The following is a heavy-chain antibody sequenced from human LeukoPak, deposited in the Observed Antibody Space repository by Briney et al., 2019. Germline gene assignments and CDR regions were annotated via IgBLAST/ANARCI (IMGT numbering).Heavy chain of an antibody. Sequence: GGSLRLSCAASGFAFSSYAMNWVRQAPGKGPEWVSTISGSGVTTYYADSVKGRFTISRDNSANTLYLQMNTLRAEDTAVYYCAKPDFDILTGSQSYFDYWGQGTLVTVSS. CDR3: AKPDFDILTGSQSYFDY. D-gene: IGHD3-9*01. V-gene: IGHV3-23*01. J-gene: IGHJ4*02. CDR1: GFAFSSYA. CDR2: ISGSGVTT.